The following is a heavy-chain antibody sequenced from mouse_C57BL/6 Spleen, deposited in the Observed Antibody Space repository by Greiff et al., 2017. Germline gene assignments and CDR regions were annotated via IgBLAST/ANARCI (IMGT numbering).Heavy chain of an antibody. CDR3: ARGEYDGDWYFDV. CDR2: IYPRSGNT. CDR1: GYTFTSYG. Sequence: VQLQQSGAALARPGASVKLSCKASGYTFTSYGISWVKQRTGQGLEWIGEIYPRSGNTYYNEKFKGKAPLTADKSSSTAYMELRSLTSEDSAVYVCARGEYDGDWYFDVWGTGTTVTVSS. J-gene: IGHJ1*03. V-gene: IGHV1-81*01. D-gene: IGHD2-14*01.